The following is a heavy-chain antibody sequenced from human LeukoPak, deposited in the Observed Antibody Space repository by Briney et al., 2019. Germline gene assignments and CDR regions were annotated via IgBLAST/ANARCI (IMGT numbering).Heavy chain of an antibody. CDR2: SYYSGGT. Sequence: SQTLSLTCTVSGGSISSGDYYWSWIRQPPGKGLEWLGYSYYSGGTSHNPSLKSRVTISVDTSKNQFSLKLSSVTAADTAVYYCARDLPRGCSSTSCYQVLGWPKVPYYFDYWGQGTLVTVSS. CDR3: ARDLPRGCSSTSCYQVLGWPKVPYYFDY. J-gene: IGHJ4*02. D-gene: IGHD2-2*01. CDR1: GGSISSGDYY. V-gene: IGHV4-30-4*08.